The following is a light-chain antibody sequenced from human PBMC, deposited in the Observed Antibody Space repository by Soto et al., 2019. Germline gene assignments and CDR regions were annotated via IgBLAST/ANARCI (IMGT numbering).Light chain of an antibody. CDR2: EVT. J-gene: IGLJ2*01. CDR1: RIDVGGYNS. V-gene: IGLV2-8*01. CDR3: SSYAGSNNLL. Sequence: QSALTQPPSASGSPGQSVTISCTGSRIDVGGYNSVSWYQHHPGEAPKLMIFEVTKRPSGVPDRFSGSKSGNTASLTVSGLQAEDEADYYCSSYAGSNNLLFGGGTKLTVL.